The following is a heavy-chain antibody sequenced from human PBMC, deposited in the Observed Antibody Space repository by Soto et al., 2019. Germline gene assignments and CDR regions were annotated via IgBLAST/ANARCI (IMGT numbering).Heavy chain of an antibody. CDR1: GFTFSSYE. Sequence: GGSLRLSCAASGFTFSSYEMNWVRQAPGKGLEWVSYISSSGSTIYYADSVKGRFTISRDNAKNSLYLQMNSLRAEDTAVYYCARVLGNIVVVVAATSNGMDVWGQGTTVTVSS. J-gene: IGHJ6*02. CDR2: ISSSGSTI. CDR3: ARVLGNIVVVVAATSNGMDV. V-gene: IGHV3-48*03. D-gene: IGHD2-15*01.